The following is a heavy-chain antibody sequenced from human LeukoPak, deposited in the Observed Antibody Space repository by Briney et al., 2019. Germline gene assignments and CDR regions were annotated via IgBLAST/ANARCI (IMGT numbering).Heavy chain of an antibody. D-gene: IGHD5-24*01. CDR3: AREDGSFDY. V-gene: IGHV1-2*02. J-gene: IGHJ4*02. CDR1: GYTFTGYY. CDR2: INPISGGT. Sequence: ASVKVSCETSGYTFTGYYIHWVRQAPGQGLEWMGWINPISGGTNYAEKFQGRVTTTRDTSINTAYMEVTRLTSDDTAVYYCAREDGSFDYWGQGTLVIVSS.